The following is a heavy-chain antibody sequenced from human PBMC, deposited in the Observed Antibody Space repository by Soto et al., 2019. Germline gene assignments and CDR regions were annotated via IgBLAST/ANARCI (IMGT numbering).Heavy chain of an antibody. J-gene: IGHJ5*02. Sequence: SETLSLTCAVSGGSISSGGYSWSWIRQPPGKGLEWIGYIYHSGSTYYNPSLKSRVTISVDRSKNQFSLKLSSVTAADTAVFYCARGGAIVAMNWFDPWGQGTLVTVSS. D-gene: IGHD3-22*01. CDR2: IYHSGST. V-gene: IGHV4-30-2*01. CDR3: ARGGAIVAMNWFDP. CDR1: GGSISSGGYS.